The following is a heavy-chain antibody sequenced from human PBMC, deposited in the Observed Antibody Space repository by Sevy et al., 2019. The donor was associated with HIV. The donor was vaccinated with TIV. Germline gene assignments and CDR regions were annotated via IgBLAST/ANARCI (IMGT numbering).Heavy chain of an antibody. CDR2: IYYSGST. D-gene: IGHD4-17*01. CDR3: ASRTVTTNYFDY. V-gene: IGHV4-39*01. Sequence: SETLSLTCTVSGGSISSSSYYWGWIRQPPGKGLEWIGSIYYSGSTYYNPSLKSRVTISVDTSKNQFSLKLSSVTAADTAVYYCASRTVTTNYFDYWGQGTPVTVSS. J-gene: IGHJ4*02. CDR1: GGSISSSSYY.